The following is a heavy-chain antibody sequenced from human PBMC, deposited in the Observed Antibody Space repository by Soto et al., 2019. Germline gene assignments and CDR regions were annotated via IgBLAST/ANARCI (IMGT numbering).Heavy chain of an antibody. CDR1: GYTFSSYA. D-gene: IGHD1-1*01. J-gene: IGHJ2*01. CDR2: INAGNGNT. CDR3: AGSDLTISRWYFDL. Sequence: QVQLVQSGAEVKKPGASVKVSCKASGYTFSSYAIHWVRQAPGQRLEWMGWINAGNGNTRYSQKFQGRVTITRDTSANTTYMDLSSLRSEDTAVYYCAGSDLTISRWYFDLWGRATLVTVSS. V-gene: IGHV1-3*01.